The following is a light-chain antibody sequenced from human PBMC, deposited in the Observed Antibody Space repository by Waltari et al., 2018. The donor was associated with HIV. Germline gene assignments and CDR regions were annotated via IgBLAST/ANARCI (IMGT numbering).Light chain of an antibody. CDR2: EVT. J-gene: IGLJ1*01. CDR1: SSDVGSYNL. Sequence: QSALPQPASVSGSPGQSITISCTGTSSDVGSYNLVSWYQHHPGKAPKLMIFEVTKRPSGVSNRFSGSKSGNTASLTISGLQADDEADYYCCSYAGSSAFVFGTGTKVTVL. CDR3: CSYAGSSAFV. V-gene: IGLV2-23*02.